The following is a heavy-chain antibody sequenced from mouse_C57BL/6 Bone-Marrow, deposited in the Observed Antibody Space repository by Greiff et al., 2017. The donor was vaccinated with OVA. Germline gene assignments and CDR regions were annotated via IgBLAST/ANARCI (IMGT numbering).Heavy chain of an antibody. CDR3: AIKLGRRDAMDY. CDR1: GFSLTSYG. Sequence: QVQLQQSGPGLVQPSQSLSITCTVSGFSLTSYGVHWVRQSPGKGLEWLGVIWSGGSTDYNAAFISRLSISKDNSKSQVFFKMNSLQADDTAIYYCAIKLGRRDAMDYWGQGTSVTVSS. CDR2: IWSGGST. D-gene: IGHD4-1*01. J-gene: IGHJ4*01. V-gene: IGHV2-2*01.